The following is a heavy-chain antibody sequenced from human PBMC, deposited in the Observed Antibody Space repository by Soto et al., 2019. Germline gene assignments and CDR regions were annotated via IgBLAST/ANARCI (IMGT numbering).Heavy chain of an antibody. CDR1: GFTFSSYA. Sequence: PGGSLRLSCAASGFTFSSYAMHWVRQAPGKGLEWVAVISYDGSNKYYADSVKGRFTISRDNSKNTLYLQMNSLRAEDTAVYYCARGKWLVRGEDYFDYWGQGNLVTVSS. V-gene: IGHV3-30-3*01. CDR3: ARGKWLVRGEDYFDY. D-gene: IGHD6-19*01. CDR2: ISYDGSNK. J-gene: IGHJ4*02.